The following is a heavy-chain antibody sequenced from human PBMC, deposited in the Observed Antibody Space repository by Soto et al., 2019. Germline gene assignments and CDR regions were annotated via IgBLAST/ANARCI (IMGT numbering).Heavy chain of an antibody. D-gene: IGHD5-12*01. CDR2: IIPIFGTA. J-gene: IGHJ4*01. Sequence: SVKVSCKASGGTFSSYAISWVRQAPGQGLEWMGGIIPIFGTANYAQKFQGRVTITADESTSTAYMELSSLRSEDTAVYYCARDSGIVATIRFLGYWGHGTLVTVSS. V-gene: IGHV1-69*13. CDR3: ARDSGIVATIRFLGY. CDR1: GGTFSSYA.